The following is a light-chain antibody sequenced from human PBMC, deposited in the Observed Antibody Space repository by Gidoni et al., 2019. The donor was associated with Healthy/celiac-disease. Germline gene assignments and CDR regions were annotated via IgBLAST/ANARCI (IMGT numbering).Light chain of an antibody. J-gene: IGKJ1*01. CDR1: QSISSN. V-gene: IGKV1-39*01. Sequence: IHMTLSPSSLSASVGDRVTITCRASQSISSNLYLYQQKPGKAPTLMLYAASSLQSGVPSRFSGSGYGTEFTHTISSLQPEDFATYYCQQSYSTPWTCGQVTKVEIK. CDR3: QQSYSTPWT. CDR2: AAS.